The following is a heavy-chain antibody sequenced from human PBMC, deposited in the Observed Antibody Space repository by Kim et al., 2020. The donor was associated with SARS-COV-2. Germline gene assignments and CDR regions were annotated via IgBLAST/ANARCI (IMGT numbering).Heavy chain of an antibody. V-gene: IGHV3-30*13. CDR3: ARGYYGSGKYGMDV. Sequence: ADALEGRFTISRNNSKNRLYLQMNSLRAEDTAVYYCARGYYGSGKYGMDVWGQGTTVTVSS. D-gene: IGHD3-10*01. J-gene: IGHJ6*02.